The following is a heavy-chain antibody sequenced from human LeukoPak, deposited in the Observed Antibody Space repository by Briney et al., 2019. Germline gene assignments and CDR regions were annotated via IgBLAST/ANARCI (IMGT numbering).Heavy chain of an antibody. D-gene: IGHD3-10*01. CDR3: ARSYGSGRILGY. CDR2: IYYTGNT. V-gene: IGHV4-39*01. Sequence: PSETLSLTCTVSGVSISSSYSYWGWIRQPPGMGLEWIGSIYYTGNTYYNASLRSQVSISIDTSKNQFSLKLTSVTAADTAVYYCARSYGSGRILGYWGQGTLVTVSS. J-gene: IGHJ4*02. CDR1: GVSISSSYSY.